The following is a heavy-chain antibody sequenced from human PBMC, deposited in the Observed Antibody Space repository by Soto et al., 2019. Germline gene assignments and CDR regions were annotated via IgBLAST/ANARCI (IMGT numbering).Heavy chain of an antibody. D-gene: IGHD2-8*01. CDR1: GYTFTSYG. J-gene: IGHJ5*02. CDR3: AKDGCPDGICYVRDHWFDP. Sequence: ASVKVSCKASGYTFTSYGIHWVRQAPGQRLEWMGWINAANGDTKYSPKFQGRVTITRDTSASTAYMELSSLRSEDTAVYYCAKDGCPDGICYVRDHWFDPWGQGAQVTVSS. CDR2: INAANGDT. V-gene: IGHV1-3*01.